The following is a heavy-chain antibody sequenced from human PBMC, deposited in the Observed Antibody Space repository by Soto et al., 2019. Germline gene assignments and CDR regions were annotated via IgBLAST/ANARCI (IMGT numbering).Heavy chain of an antibody. CDR2: ISNDGGYQ. Sequence: PGGSLRLSCAASGFIFRNYGMHWVRQAPGMGLEWVAIISNDGGYQYYADSVQGRFTVSRDNSKNTLYLQMNSLRTEDTAVYYCAKAGGRRWNPLDPWGQGTLVTVSS. CDR1: GFIFRNYG. D-gene: IGHD1-1*01. CDR3: AKAGGRRWNPLDP. J-gene: IGHJ5*02. V-gene: IGHV3-30*18.